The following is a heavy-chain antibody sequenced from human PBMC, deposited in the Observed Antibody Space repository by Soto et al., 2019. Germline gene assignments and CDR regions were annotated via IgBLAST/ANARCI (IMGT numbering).Heavy chain of an antibody. CDR1: GGSFRTNA. CDR3: ARDRDRQQLGGNYYYIMDV. J-gene: IGHJ6*02. Sequence: QVQLVQSGAEVKKPGSSVKISCKASGGSFRTNAFSWVRQAPGQGLERMGGIIPIFPTPDYAQKFQGRVTITADESTTTTYMELSGLRSEDTATYYCARDRDRQQLGGNYYYIMDVWGQGTTVTVSS. D-gene: IGHD3-3*02. CDR2: IIPIFPTP. V-gene: IGHV1-69*12.